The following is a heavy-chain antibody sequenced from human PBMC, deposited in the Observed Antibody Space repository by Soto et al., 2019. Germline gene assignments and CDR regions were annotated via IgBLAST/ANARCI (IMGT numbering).Heavy chain of an antibody. V-gene: IGHV3-7*01. CDR3: ARDPFYYDSSGYYFAPRG. CDR2: IKQDGSEK. J-gene: IGHJ4*02. CDR1: GFTFSSFW. D-gene: IGHD3-22*01. Sequence: LRLSCAASGFTFSSFWMSWVRQAPGKGLEWVSNIKQDGSEKYYADSVKGRFTISRDNAKNSLYLQMNSLRAEDTAVYYCARDPFYYDSSGYYFAPRGGGQGTLVTVSS.